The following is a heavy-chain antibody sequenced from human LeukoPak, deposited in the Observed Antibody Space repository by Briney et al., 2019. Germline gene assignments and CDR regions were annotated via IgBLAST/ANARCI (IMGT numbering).Heavy chain of an antibody. D-gene: IGHD6-13*01. CDR1: GGSISSYY. CDR2: IYYSGST. Sequence: SETLSLTCTVSGGSISSYYWSWIRQPPGKGLEWIGYIYYSGSTNYSPSLKSRVTISVDTSKNQFSLKLSSVTAADTAVYYCARSSTGAAADDYWGQGTLVTVSS. J-gene: IGHJ4*02. V-gene: IGHV4-59*08. CDR3: ARSSTGAAADDY.